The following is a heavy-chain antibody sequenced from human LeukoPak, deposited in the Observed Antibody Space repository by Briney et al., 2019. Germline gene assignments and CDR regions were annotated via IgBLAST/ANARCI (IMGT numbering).Heavy chain of an antibody. V-gene: IGHV4-39*07. CDR2: IHSSGST. D-gene: IGHD4-17*01. Sequence: SETLSLTCTVSGGSITSSGYFWGWIRQSPGKGLEWIGSIHSSGSTYYKPSLKSRVTISVDTSKNQFSLNLSSVTAADTAVYYCALQGLTTVTYDAFDIWGQGTMVTVSS. CDR3: ALQGLTTVTYDAFDI. J-gene: IGHJ3*02. CDR1: GGSITSSGYF.